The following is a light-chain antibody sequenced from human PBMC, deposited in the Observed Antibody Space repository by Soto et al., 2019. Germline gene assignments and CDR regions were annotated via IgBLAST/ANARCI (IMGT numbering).Light chain of an antibody. CDR2: DAS. CDR1: QSVSSSN. Sequence: EIVLTQSPGTLSLSPGERATLSCRASQSVSSSNLAWYQQKPGLAPRLLIYDASSRATGIPDRFSGSGSGTDFSLTISRLEPEDFAVYYCQQYGSSPVTFGRGTKLEIK. J-gene: IGKJ2*01. CDR3: QQYGSSPVT. V-gene: IGKV3-20*01.